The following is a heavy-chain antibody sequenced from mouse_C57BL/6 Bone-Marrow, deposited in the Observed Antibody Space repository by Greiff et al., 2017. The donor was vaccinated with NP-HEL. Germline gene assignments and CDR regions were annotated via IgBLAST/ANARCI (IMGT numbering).Heavy chain of an antibody. CDR2: ISNGGGST. J-gene: IGHJ3*01. CDR1: GFTFSDYY. CDR3: ASPYYYGSSPFAY. V-gene: IGHV5-12*01. Sequence: EVQGVESGGGLVQPGGSLKLSCAASGFTFSDYYMYWVRQTPEKRLEWVAYISNGGGSTYYPDTVKGRFTISRDNAKNTLYLQMSRLKSEDTAMYYCASPYYYGSSPFAYWGQGTLVTVSA. D-gene: IGHD1-1*01.